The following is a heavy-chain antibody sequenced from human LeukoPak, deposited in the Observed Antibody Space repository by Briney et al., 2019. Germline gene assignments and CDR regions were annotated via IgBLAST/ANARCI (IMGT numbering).Heavy chain of an antibody. J-gene: IGHJ6*02. CDR3: ARQMSTVDYYGMDV. D-gene: IGHD4-11*01. CDR2: IDWDGDK. CDR1: GFSLSTSEVG. Sequence: SGPTLVKPTQTLTLTCTFSGFSLSTSEVGVGWIRQPPGKALEWLARIDWDGDKYYSTSLKTRLTISKDTSKNQVALRMTNLDPVDTATYYCARQMSTVDYYGMDVWGQGTTVTVSS. V-gene: IGHV2-70*11.